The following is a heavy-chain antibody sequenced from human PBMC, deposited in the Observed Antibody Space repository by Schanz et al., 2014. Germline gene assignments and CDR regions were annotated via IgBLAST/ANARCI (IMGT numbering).Heavy chain of an antibody. J-gene: IGHJ5*01. D-gene: IGHD3-10*01. CDR1: GFTFSSYD. CDR3: AKQHIVRGVIYLSLFAS. Sequence: QVQLVESGGGVVQPGRSLRLSCVASGFTFSSYDVFWVRQAPGKGLEWVAILWHDGSKKYYADSVKGRFTVSRDNSKNTVHLQMNSLRAEDTAVYYCAKQHIVRGVIYLSLFASWGQGTLVTASS. CDR2: LWHDGSKK. V-gene: IGHV3-33*06.